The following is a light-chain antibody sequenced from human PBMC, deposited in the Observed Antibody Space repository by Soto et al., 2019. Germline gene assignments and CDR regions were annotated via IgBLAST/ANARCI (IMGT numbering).Light chain of an antibody. V-gene: IGLV1-40*01. J-gene: IGLJ1*01. CDR3: QSYDSSLSGV. CDR2: GNS. Sequence: QSVLTQPPSVSGAPVQRVTISCTGSSSNIGAGYDVHWYQQLPGTAPKLLIYGNSNRPSGVPDRFSGSKSGTSASLAITGLQAEDEADYYCQSYDSSLSGVFGTGTKLTVL. CDR1: SSNIGAGYD.